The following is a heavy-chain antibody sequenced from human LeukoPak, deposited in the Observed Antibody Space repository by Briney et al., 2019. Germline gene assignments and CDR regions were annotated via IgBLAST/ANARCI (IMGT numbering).Heavy chain of an antibody. V-gene: IGHV3-48*03. CDR3: ARSGEQWIFDY. D-gene: IGHD6-19*01. CDR2: ISSSGSTI. CDR1: GFTFSSYE. Sequence: GGSLRLSCAASGFTFSSYEMNWVRQAPGKGLEWVSYISSSGSTIYYADFVKGRFTISRDNAKNSLYLQMNSLRAEDTAVYYCARSGEQWIFDYWGQGTLVTVSS. J-gene: IGHJ4*02.